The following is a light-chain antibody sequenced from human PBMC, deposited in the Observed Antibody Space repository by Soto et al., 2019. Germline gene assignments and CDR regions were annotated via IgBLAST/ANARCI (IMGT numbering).Light chain of an antibody. J-gene: IGKJ5*01. CDR2: AAS. V-gene: IGKV3-20*01. CDR1: QSVSSSY. CDR3: QQYGSSPIT. Sequence: EIVLTQSPGTLSLSPGERATLSCRTSQSVSSSYLAWYQQKPGQALRLLIYAASSRATGIPDRFSGSGSGTDFSLTISRLEPEDFAVYYCQQYGSSPITFGQGTRLEIK.